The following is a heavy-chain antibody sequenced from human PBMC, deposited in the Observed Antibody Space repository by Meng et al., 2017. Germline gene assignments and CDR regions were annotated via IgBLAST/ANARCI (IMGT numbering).Heavy chain of an antibody. V-gene: IGHV4-31*03. J-gene: IGHJ3*02. CDR1: GGSISSGGYY. D-gene: IGHD4-17*01. CDR3: ARGLKAATVTLELFDI. Sequence: LRLSCTVSGGSISSGGYYWSWIRQHPGTGLEWIGYIYYSGSTYYNPSLKSRVTISVDTSKNQFSLKLSSVTAADTAVYYCARGLKAATVTLELFDIWGQGTMVTVSS. CDR2: IYYSGST.